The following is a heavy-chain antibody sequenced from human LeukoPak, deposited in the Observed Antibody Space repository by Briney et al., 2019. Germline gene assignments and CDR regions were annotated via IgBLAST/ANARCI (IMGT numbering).Heavy chain of an antibody. CDR1: GGSIRSTSYY. D-gene: IGHD3/OR15-3a*01. CDR3: ARGPPKVKHWTNSFYYYMDV. CDR2: ISYTGST. J-gene: IGHJ6*03. Sequence: SSETLSLTCTVSGGSIRSTSYYWGWIRQPPGKGLEWIGSISYTGSTYYNPSLKSRVTISVDTSRNQFSLKLSSVTAADTAVYYCARGPPKVKHWTNSFYYYMDVWGKGTTVTVSS. V-gene: IGHV4-39*07.